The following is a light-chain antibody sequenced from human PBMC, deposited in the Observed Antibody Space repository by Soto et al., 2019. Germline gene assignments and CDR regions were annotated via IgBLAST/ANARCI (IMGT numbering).Light chain of an antibody. CDR1: QSIGSY. V-gene: IGKV1-39*01. J-gene: IGKJ1*01. CDR2: AAS. Sequence: DIQMTQSPSSLSASVGDRVTITCRASQSIGSYLNWYRQKPGKAPELLIYAASNLQSGVPSRFSGSGSGTDFTLTISSLQPDDFATYYCQQSYSSPRTFGQGTKV. CDR3: QQSYSSPRT.